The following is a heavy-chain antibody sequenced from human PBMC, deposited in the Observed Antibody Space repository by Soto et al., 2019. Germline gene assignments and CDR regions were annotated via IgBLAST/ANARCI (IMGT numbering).Heavy chain of an antibody. CDR1: GGSISSYY. J-gene: IGHJ4*02. D-gene: IGHD3-22*01. CDR3: ARGYYDSSGYYNPIDF. V-gene: IGHV4-4*07. Sequence: QVQLQESGPGLVKPSETLSLTCTVSGGSISSYYWSWIRQPAGKGLEWIGRIYTSGSTNYNPSLKGRVTMSVDTSKNQFSLKLSSVTAADTVVYYCARGYYDSSGYYNPIDFWCQGPLVTVSS. CDR2: IYTSGST.